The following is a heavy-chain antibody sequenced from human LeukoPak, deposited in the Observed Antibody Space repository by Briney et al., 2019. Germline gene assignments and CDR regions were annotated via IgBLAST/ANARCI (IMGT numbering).Heavy chain of an antibody. CDR2: IIPIFGTT. CDR3: ARGDITMVRGVIIPSRFDP. J-gene: IGHJ5*02. V-gene: IGHV1-69*06. D-gene: IGHD3-10*01. CDR1: AGTFSSYA. Sequence: SGKLSCQASAGTFSSYAISWVRHAHGQGLEWKGGIIPIFGTTNYTQKFQGRVTITADKSTSTAYMELSSLRSEDTDVYDCARGDITMVRGVIIPSRFDPWGQGTLVTVSS.